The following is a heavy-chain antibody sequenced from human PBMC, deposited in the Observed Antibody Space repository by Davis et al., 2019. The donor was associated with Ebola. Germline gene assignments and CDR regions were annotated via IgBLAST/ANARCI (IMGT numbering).Heavy chain of an antibody. D-gene: IGHD6-19*01. J-gene: IGHJ6*02. CDR2: ISAYNGNT. CDR3: AREDSSGWHYYYYYGMDV. CDR1: GYTFTSYG. V-gene: IGHV1-18*01. Sequence: ASVKVSCKASGYTFTSYGISWVRQAPGQGLEWMGWISAYNGNTNYAQKLQGRVTMTTDTSTSTAYMELRSLRSDDTAVYYCAREDSSGWHYYYYYGMDVWGQGTTVTVSS.